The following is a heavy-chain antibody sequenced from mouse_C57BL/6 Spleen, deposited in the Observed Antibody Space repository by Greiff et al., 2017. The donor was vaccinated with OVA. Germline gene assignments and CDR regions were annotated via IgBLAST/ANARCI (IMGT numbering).Heavy chain of an antibody. Sequence: DVHLVESGGGLVQPGGSLKLSCAASGFTFSDYYMYWVRQTPEKRLEWVAYISNGGGSTYYPDTVKGRFTISRDNAKNTLYLQMSRLKSEDTAMYYCATSSYVKYAMDYWGQGTSVTVSS. CDR2: ISNGGGST. CDR1: GFTFSDYY. V-gene: IGHV5-12*01. J-gene: IGHJ4*01. D-gene: IGHD1-1*01. CDR3: ATSSYVKYAMDY.